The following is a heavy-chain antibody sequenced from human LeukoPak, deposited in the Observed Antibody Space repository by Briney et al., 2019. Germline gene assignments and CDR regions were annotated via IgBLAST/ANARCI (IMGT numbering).Heavy chain of an antibody. CDR2: TYYRSKRFN. V-gene: IGHV6-1*01. J-gene: IGHJ3*02. Sequence: SQTLSLTCDISGDSVSSNSVTWNWIRQSPSRGLEWLGRTYYRSKRFNDYAVSVRSRITIDPDTSKNQFSLQLNSVTPEDTAVYYCARGVFPAFDIWGQGTMVTVSS. D-gene: IGHD3-10*01. CDR1: GDSVSSNSVT. CDR3: ARGVFPAFDI.